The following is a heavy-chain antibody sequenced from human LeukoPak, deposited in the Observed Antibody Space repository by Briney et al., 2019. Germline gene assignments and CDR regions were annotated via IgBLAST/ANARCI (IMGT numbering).Heavy chain of an antibody. Sequence: SETLSLTCTVSGGSITSYYWSWIRQPPGKGLEWIGYVYYSGTTNYNPSPKSPVTISVDTSKNQFSLSLSSVTAADTAVYYCARHYGDYVYFDSWGQGTLVTVSS. CDR2: VYYSGTT. V-gene: IGHV4-59*08. CDR3: ARHYGDYVYFDS. D-gene: IGHD4-17*01. CDR1: GGSITSYY. J-gene: IGHJ4*02.